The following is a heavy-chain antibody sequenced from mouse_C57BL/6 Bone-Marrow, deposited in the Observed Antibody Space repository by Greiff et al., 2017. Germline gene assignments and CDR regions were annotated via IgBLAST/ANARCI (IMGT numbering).Heavy chain of an antibody. CDR2: IYPRSGNP. D-gene: IGHD1-1*01. Sequence: QVQLQQSGAELARPGASVKLSCKASGYTFTSDGISWVKQRTGQGLEWIGEIYPRSGNPYYNETFKGKATLTADKSSSTAYMQLRSLTSEDFAVYFCARATTTVVGDYWGQGTTLTVSS. J-gene: IGHJ2*01. V-gene: IGHV1-81*01. CDR3: ARATTTVVGDY. CDR1: GYTFTSDG.